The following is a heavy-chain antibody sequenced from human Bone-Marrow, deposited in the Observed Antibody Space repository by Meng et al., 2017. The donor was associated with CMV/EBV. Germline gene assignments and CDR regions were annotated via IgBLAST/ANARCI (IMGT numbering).Heavy chain of an antibody. CDR3: AGEADNNWFDP. V-gene: IGHV3-53*01. Sequence: VRVVECGGGWILPAGPLRLSRAASAFTVTSNYMTWGRQAPGKGLEGVSVIYSGASTYYADSVKGRFTISRDNSKNTLYLQMNSLRAEDTAVYYCAGEADNNWFDPWGQGTLVTVSS. CDR2: IYSGAST. J-gene: IGHJ5*02. CDR1: AFTVTSNY.